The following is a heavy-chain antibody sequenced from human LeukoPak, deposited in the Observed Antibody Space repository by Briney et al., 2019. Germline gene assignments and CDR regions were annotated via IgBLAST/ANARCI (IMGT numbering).Heavy chain of an antibody. CDR2: ILPIFDTG. CDR1: GGTFSNYA. Sequence: ASVKVSCKASGGTFSNYAISWVRQAPGQGLEWMGGILPIFDTGNYAQKFQGRVTMTRDMSTSTVYMELSSLRSEDTAVYYCARDSYYSSSSLGFDYWGQGTLVTVSS. D-gene: IGHD6-6*01. CDR3: ARDSYYSSSSLGFDY. V-gene: IGHV1-69*05. J-gene: IGHJ4*02.